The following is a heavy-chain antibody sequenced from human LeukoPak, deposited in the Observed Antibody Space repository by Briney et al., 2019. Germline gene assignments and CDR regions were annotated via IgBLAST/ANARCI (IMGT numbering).Heavy chain of an antibody. CDR3: AREGLGARYFDY. CDR2: TRNKANSYTT. Sequence: GGSLRLSCAGSGFTFSDHYMDWVRQAPGKGLEWVGRTRNKANSYTTEYAASVKGRFTIPRDDSKNSLYLQMNSLKTEDTAVYYCAREGLGARYFDYWGQGTLVTVSS. D-gene: IGHD1-26*01. V-gene: IGHV3-72*01. CDR1: GFTFSDHY. J-gene: IGHJ4*02.